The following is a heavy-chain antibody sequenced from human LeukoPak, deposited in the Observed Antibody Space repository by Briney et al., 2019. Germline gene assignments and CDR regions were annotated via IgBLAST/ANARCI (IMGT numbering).Heavy chain of an antibody. Sequence: PGGSLRLSCAASGFTFSSYWMHWVRQAPGKGLVWVSRINSDGSSTSYADSVKGRFTISRDNAKNTLYLQMNSLRAEDTAVYYCARERSIAAAGVLLGGGMGVWGQGTTVTVSS. D-gene: IGHD6-13*01. CDR2: INSDGSST. V-gene: IGHV3-74*01. CDR3: ARERSIAAAGVLLGGGMGV. J-gene: IGHJ6*02. CDR1: GFTFSSYW.